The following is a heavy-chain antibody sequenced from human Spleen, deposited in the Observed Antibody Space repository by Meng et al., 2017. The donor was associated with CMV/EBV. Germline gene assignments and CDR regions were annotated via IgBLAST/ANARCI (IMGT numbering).Heavy chain of an antibody. CDR3: AKELVVVPASIWGNYYYYGMDV. CDR2: ISGSGGST. Sequence: GESLKISCAASGFTFSSYAMSWVRQAPGKGLEWVSAISGSGGSTYYADSVKGMFTISRDNSKNTLYLQMNSLRAEVTALYYCAKELVVVPASIWGNYYYYGMDVWGQGTTVTVSS. CDR1: GFTFSSYA. J-gene: IGHJ6*02. V-gene: IGHV3-23*01. D-gene: IGHD2-2*01.